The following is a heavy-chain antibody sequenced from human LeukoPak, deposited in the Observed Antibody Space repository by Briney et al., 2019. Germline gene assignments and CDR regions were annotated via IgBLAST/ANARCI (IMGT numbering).Heavy chain of an antibody. J-gene: IGHJ4*02. CDR2: ISSSSSYT. D-gene: IGHD5-12*01. CDR3: ARTIVATTYSYYFDY. Sequence: GGSLRLSCEASGFTFSAYAMTWVRQAPGKGLEWVSYISSSSSYTNYADSVKGRFTISRDNAKNSLYLQMNSLRAEDTAVYYCARTIVATTYSYYFDYWGQGTLVTVSS. V-gene: IGHV3-11*03. CDR1: GFTFSAYA.